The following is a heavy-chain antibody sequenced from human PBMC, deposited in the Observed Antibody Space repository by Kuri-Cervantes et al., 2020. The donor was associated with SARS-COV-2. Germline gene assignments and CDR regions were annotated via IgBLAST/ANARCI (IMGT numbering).Heavy chain of an antibody. J-gene: IGHJ5*02. V-gene: IGHV3-30*02. CDR1: GFTFSSYG. CDR3: AKTNTIFGVVSWFDP. CDR2: IRYDGSNK. Sequence: GESLKISCAASGFTFSSYGMNWVRQAPGKGLEWVAFIRYDGSNKYYADSVKGRFTISRDNSKNTLYLQMNSLRAEDTAVYYCAKTNTIFGVVSWFDPWGQGTLVTVSS. D-gene: IGHD3-3*01.